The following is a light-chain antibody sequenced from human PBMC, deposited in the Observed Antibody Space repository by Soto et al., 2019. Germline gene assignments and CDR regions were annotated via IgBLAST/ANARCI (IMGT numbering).Light chain of an antibody. J-gene: IGLJ3*02. CDR2: EVS. V-gene: IGLV2-14*01. Sequence: QSVLTQPASVSGSPGQSITISCTGTSSDVGGYNSVSWYQQHPGKAPKVMIYEVSNRPSGVSNRFSGSKSGNTASLTISGLQAEDEADYYCSSYISSTTSWVFGGGTKLTVL. CDR3: SSYISSTTSWV. CDR1: SSDVGGYNS.